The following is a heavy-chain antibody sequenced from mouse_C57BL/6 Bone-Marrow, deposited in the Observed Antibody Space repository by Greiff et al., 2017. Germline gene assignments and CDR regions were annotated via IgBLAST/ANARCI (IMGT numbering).Heavy chain of an antibody. CDR1: GYTFTSYW. D-gene: IGHD3-2*02. CDR3: AHCSGLAWFAD. V-gene: IGHV1-52*01. Sequence: QVQLQQPGAELVRPGSSVKLSCKASGYTFTSYWMHWVKQRPIQGLEWIGNIDPSDSVTHYNQTFKDKATLTVDKSWSTAYMQLSSLTSEGSAVDYCAHCSGLAWFADWCEGTLVTVSA. J-gene: IGHJ3*01. CDR2: IDPSDSVT.